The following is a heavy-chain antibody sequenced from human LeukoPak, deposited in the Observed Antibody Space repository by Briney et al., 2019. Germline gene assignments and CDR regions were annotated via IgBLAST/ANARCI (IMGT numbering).Heavy chain of an antibody. CDR3: ARDPSVLPFSYYYYMDV. CDR2: ISSSSSYI. J-gene: IGHJ6*03. D-gene: IGHD4/OR15-4a*01. V-gene: IGHV3-21*01. Sequence: GGSLRLSCAASGFTFSSYSMNWVRQAPGKGLEWVSSISSSSSYIYYADSVKGRFTISRDNAKNSLYLQMNSLRAEDTAVYYCARDPSVLPFSYYYYMDVWGKGTTVTVSS. CDR1: GFTFSSYS.